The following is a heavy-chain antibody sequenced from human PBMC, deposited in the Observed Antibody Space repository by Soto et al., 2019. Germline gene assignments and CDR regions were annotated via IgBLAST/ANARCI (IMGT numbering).Heavy chain of an antibody. V-gene: IGHV1-46*01. CDR3: ARAGYCSGGTCFHGNCDY. CDR2: INPNGGST. D-gene: IGHD2-15*01. J-gene: IGHJ4*02. CDR1: GYTFTTYY. Sequence: QVQLVQSGAEVKRPGASVKVSCKASGYTFTTYYMHWVRQAPGQGLEWLGIINPNGGSTTYAQKFQGRVTMTMDTSTGTVYWELSSLRSEDTAVYYCARAGYCSGGTCFHGNCDYWGQGTLVTVSA.